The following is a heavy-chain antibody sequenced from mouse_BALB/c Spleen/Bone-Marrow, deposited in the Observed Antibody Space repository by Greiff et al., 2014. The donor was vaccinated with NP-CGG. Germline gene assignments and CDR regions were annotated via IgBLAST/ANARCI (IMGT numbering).Heavy chain of an antibody. D-gene: IGHD1-2*01. CDR3: ARITTATGAMDY. V-gene: IGHV2-9*02. CDR1: GFSLTSYG. Sequence: VKLVESGPGLVAPSQSLSITCAVSGFSLTSYGVHWVRRPPGKGLKWLGVIWADGSTNYNSALMSRLSIRKDNSKSQVFLKMNSLQTDDTAMYYCARITTATGAMDYWGQGTSVTVSS. CDR2: IWADGST. J-gene: IGHJ4*01.